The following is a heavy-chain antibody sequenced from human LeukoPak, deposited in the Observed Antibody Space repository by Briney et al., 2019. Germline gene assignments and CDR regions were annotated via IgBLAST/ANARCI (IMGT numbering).Heavy chain of an antibody. J-gene: IGHJ4*02. V-gene: IGHV3-21*01. CDR1: GFTFSSYS. Sequence: GGSLRLSCAASGFTFSSYSMNWVRQAPGKGLEWVSSISSSSSYIDYADSVKGRFTISRDNAKNLLYLQMNGLRAEDTAVYYCARPSPDIAVAGSIDYWGQGTLVTVSS. D-gene: IGHD6-19*01. CDR3: ARPSPDIAVAGSIDY. CDR2: ISSSSSYI.